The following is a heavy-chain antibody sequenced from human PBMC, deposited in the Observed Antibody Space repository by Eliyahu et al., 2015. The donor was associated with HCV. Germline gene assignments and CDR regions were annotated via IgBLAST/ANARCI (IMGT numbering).Heavy chain of an antibody. CDR2: IWYDGSNK. V-gene: IGHV3-33*01. CDR3: AREKYTGGQPLPSLDF. Sequence: QVQLVESGGGVVXPGRSXRLSCAASGXTFXNXGMHWVRQAPGKGLEWVSLIWYDGSNKYYADSVKGRFTMSRDNSKDTLYLEMNSLRAEDTAVYYCAREKYTGGQPLPSLDFWGQGILVTVSS. D-gene: IGHD3-10*01. CDR1: GXTFXNXG. J-gene: IGHJ4*02.